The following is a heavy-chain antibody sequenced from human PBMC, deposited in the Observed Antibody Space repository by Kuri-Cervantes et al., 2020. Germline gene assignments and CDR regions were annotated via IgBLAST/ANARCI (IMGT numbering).Heavy chain of an antibody. V-gene: IGHV1-2*02. Sequence: SVKVSCKASGYTFTGYYMHWVRQAPGQGLEWMGWINPNSGGTNYAQKFQGRVTMTRDTSISTAYMELSRLRSEDTAVYYCATRFLWFGELPPGYWFDPWGQGTLVTVSS. J-gene: IGHJ5*02. CDR3: ATRFLWFGELPPGYWFDP. CDR2: INPNSGGT. CDR1: GYTFTGYY. D-gene: IGHD3-10*01.